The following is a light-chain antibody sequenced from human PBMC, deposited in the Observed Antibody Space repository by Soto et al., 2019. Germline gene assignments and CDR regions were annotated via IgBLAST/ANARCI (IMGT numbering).Light chain of an antibody. J-gene: IGKJ1*01. CDR3: QQYNDYSWT. V-gene: IGKV1-5*03. CDR2: KAS. Sequence: IQLTQSPSNQYTRVGDRVSINYLVSQSISAWLAWYQQKPGKAPRLLIYKASTLEIGVPSRFSGSGSGTEFTLTISSLQPDDVAIYYCQQYNDYSWTFGQGTKVDI. CDR1: QSISAW.